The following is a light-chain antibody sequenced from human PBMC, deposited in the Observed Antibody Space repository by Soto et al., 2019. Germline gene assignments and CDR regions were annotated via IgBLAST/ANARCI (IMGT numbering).Light chain of an antibody. J-gene: IGLJ2*01. Sequence: QSALTQPASVSGSPGQSITISCTGSGSDIGAYNYVSWYQQHPGKAPKLLIHGVTRRPSGVSSRFSASKSAYTASLTISGLQAEDEANYYCCSYAGSITFTFGGGTKLTVL. CDR3: CSYAGSITFT. V-gene: IGLV2-14*01. CDR1: GSDIGAYNY. CDR2: GVT.